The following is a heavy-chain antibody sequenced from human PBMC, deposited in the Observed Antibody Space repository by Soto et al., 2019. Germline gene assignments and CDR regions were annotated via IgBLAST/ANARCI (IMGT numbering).Heavy chain of an antibody. CDR2: ISYDGSNK. J-gene: IGHJ4*02. V-gene: IGHV3-30*03. CDR1: GFTFSSYG. CDR3: VRDHNWAFDY. D-gene: IGHD1-20*01. Sequence: GGSLRLSCAASGFTFSSYGMHWVRQAPGKGLEWVAVISYDGSNKYYADSVKGRFTISRDNSKNTLYLQMNSLRAEDTALYYCVRDHNWAFDYWAPGTLVTVSS.